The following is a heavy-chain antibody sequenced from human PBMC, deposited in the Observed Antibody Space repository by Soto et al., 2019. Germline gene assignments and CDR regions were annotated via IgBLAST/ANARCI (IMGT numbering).Heavy chain of an antibody. CDR3: ARAPYSNAWYRFDL. V-gene: IGHV3-7*03. J-gene: IGHJ4*02. CDR1: GFTFSGYW. CDR2: IKHDGSVQ. Sequence: QLVESGGCLVQPGGSLRLSCEASGFTFSGYWMSWVRQAPGKGLEWVADIKHDGSVQYYVDSVKGRFTISRDNAKKLLYLQMNGLRAEDTALYYCARAPYSNAWYRFDLWGQGTLVTVSS. D-gene: IGHD4-4*01.